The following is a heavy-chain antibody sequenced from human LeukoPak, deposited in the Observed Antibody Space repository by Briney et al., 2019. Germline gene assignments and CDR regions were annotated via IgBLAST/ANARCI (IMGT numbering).Heavy chain of an antibody. CDR2: INPNSGGT. J-gene: IGHJ3*02. CDR3: ARDSGIVGANDAFDI. D-gene: IGHD1-26*01. CDR1: GYTFTGYY. V-gene: IGHV1-2*06. Sequence: ASVKVSCKASGYTFTGYYMHWVRRAPGQGLEWMGRINPNSGGTNYAQKFQGRVTMTRGTSISTAYMELSRLRSDDTAVYYCARDSGIVGANDAFDIWGQGTMVTVSS.